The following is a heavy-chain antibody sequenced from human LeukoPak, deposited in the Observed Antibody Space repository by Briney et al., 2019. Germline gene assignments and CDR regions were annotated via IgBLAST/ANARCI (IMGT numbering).Heavy chain of an antibody. CDR2: IYYSGST. D-gene: IGHD3-3*01. J-gene: IGHJ5*02. CDR3: ARCCYDFWSGYAGGP. Sequence: SETLSLTCTVSGGSISSGGYYWSWIRQHPGKGLEWIGYIYYSGSTSYNPSLKSRVTISVDTSKNQFSLKLSSVTAADTAVYYCARCCYDFWSGYAGGPWGQGTLVTVSS. CDR1: GGSISSGGYY. V-gene: IGHV4-31*03.